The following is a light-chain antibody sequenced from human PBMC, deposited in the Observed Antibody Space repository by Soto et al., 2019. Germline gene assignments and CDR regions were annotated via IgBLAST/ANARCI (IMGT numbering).Light chain of an antibody. Sequence: QSVLTQSPSASASLGASVKLTCTLSSGHSNYAIAWHQQQPEKGPRYLMKLNSDGSHSKGDGIPDRFSGSSSGAERYLTIYSLQSEDEADYYCQTWGSGIVVFGGGTKLTVL. CDR1: SGHSNYA. CDR3: QTWGSGIVV. J-gene: IGLJ2*01. V-gene: IGLV4-69*01. CDR2: LNSDGSH.